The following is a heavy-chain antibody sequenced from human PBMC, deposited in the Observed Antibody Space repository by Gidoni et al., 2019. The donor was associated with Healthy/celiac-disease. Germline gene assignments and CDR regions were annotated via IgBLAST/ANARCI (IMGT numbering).Heavy chain of an antibody. CDR2: IRSKANSYAT. CDR3: TRLNGSGSYC. Sequence: EVQLVESGGGLVQPGGSLKLSCAASGFTFSGSAMPWVRQASGKGLEWVGRIRSKANSYATAYAASVKGRFTISRDDSKNTAYLQMNSLKTEDTAVYYCTRLNGSGSYCWGQGTLVTVSS. V-gene: IGHV3-73*02. D-gene: IGHD3-10*01. CDR1: GFTFSGSA. J-gene: IGHJ4*02.